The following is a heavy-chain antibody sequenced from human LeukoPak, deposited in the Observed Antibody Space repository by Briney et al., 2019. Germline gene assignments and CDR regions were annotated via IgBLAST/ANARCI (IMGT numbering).Heavy chain of an antibody. D-gene: IGHD3-16*01. CDR3: ARAFGGGFDY. Sequence: GGSLRLSCEGSGFTFSSYWIAWVRQAPGKGLEWVANIKQDGSEKYYVDSVKGRFTISRDNAKNSLSLQMNSLRAEDTAVYYCARAFGGGFDYWGQGTLVTVSS. J-gene: IGHJ4*02. CDR1: GFTFSSYW. V-gene: IGHV3-7*01. CDR2: IKQDGSEK.